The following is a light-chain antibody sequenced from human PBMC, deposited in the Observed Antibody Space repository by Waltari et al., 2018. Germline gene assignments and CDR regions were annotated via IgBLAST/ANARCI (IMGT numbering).Light chain of an antibody. CDR3: CSYAGNNYVL. V-gene: IGLV2-23*02. CDR1: STDIGVSDY. Sequence: QSALTQPASVSGSPGQSITISCTGTSTDIGVSDYVSWYQHHPGKAPKVMIYDVTKRPSGVSNRCSGSKSGNTASLTISGLQAEDEADYYCCSYAGNNYVLFGGGTKLTVL. CDR2: DVT. J-gene: IGLJ2*01.